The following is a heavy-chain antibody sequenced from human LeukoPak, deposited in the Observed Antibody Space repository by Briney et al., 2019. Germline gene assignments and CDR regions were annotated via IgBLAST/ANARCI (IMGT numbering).Heavy chain of an antibody. J-gene: IGHJ3*02. V-gene: IGHV4-34*01. D-gene: IGHD3-3*01. CDR1: GGSFSGYY. CDR3: ARRGPYDFWSGYYRDAFDI. CDR2: INHSGSN. Sequence: PSETLSLTCAVYGGSFSGYYWSWLRQPPGKGLEWIGEINHSGSNNYNPSHKSRVNISVETCKKQFSLKLSSVTAADTAVYYCARRGPYDFWSGYYRDAFDIWGQGTMVTVSS.